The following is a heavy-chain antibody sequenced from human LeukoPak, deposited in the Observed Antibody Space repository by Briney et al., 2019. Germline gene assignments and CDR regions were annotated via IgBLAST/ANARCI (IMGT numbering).Heavy chain of an antibody. CDR1: SGSIFNNNW. CDR3: ARSPTKRVPEDY. CDR2: IFHSGST. J-gene: IGHJ4*02. V-gene: IGHV4-4*02. D-gene: IGHD2-2*01. Sequence: SETLSLTCTVSSGSIFNNNWWSWVRQPPGKGLEWIGQIFHSGSTSYSPSLKSRVTISMDKSKNQISLRLTSVTAADTAVYYCARSPTKRVPEDYWGQGTLVTVSS.